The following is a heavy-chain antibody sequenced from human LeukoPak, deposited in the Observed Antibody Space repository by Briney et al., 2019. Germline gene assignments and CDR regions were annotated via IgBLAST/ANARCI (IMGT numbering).Heavy chain of an antibody. Sequence: PSETLSLTCTVSGGSISSSSYYWGWIRHPPGKRLEWIGSIYYSGSTYYNPSLKSRVTISVDTSKNQFSLKLSSVTAADTAVYYCARGSGIVGATSLDYWGQGTLVTVSS. CDR3: ARGSGIVGATSLDY. D-gene: IGHD1-26*01. J-gene: IGHJ4*02. CDR1: GGSISSSSYY. CDR2: IYYSGST. V-gene: IGHV4-39*01.